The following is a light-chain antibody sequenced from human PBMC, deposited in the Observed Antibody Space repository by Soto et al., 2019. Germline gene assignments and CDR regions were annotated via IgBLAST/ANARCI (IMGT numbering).Light chain of an antibody. V-gene: IGKV4-1*01. J-gene: IGKJ1*01. Sequence: DIVMTQSPDSLAVSLGERATINCKSSQSVLYSSNNKNYLAWYQQKPGQPPKLLIYWASTRESGVPDRFSGSGSGTDFTLTISSLQAEDVAVYYCQQHYSNPPTFGQGTKVDIK. CDR1: QSVLYSSNNKNY. CDR2: WAS. CDR3: QQHYSNPPT.